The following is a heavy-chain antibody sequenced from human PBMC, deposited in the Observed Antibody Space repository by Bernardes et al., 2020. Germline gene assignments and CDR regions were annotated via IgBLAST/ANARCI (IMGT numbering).Heavy chain of an antibody. Sequence: SETLSLTCAVYGGSFSGYYWSWIRQPPGKGLEWIGEINHSGSTNYNPSLKSRVTISVDTSKNQFSLKLSSVTAADTAVYYCARFSDGLDDYWGQGTLVTVSS. CDR1: GGSFSGYY. CDR2: INHSGST. V-gene: IGHV4-34*01. D-gene: IGHD2-15*01. CDR3: ARFSDGLDDY. J-gene: IGHJ4*02.